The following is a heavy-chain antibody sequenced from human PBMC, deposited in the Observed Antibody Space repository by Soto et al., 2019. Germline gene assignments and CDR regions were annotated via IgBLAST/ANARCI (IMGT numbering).Heavy chain of an antibody. CDR3: ARDSSGYFDP. D-gene: IGHD3-22*01. V-gene: IGHV3-48*02. Sequence: EVQLVESGGGLVQPGGSLRLSCAASGFNFNTYDINWVRQAPGKGLEWVSYISRNSGVKYYADSVKGRFTISRDNAKNSLYLQRNSLRDEDTALYYCARDSSGYFDPWGQGTLVTVSS. J-gene: IGHJ5*02. CDR1: GFNFNTYD. CDR2: ISRNSGVK.